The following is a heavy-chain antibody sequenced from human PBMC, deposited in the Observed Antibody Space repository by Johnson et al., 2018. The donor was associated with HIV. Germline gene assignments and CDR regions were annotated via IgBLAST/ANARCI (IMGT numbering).Heavy chain of an antibody. Sequence: QVQLVESGGGVVQPGRSLRLSCAASGFTFSSYAMHWVRQAPGKGLEWVAVISYDGSKRYYTDSVKGRFTISRDNSKNTVYLQMNSLRPEDTAVFYCVREGGGTVIQGDEVAFDFWGQGPMVSVSS. CDR1: GFTFSSYA. CDR2: ISYDGSKR. V-gene: IGHV3-30*04. D-gene: IGHD3-10*01. CDR3: VREGGGTVIQGDEVAFDF. J-gene: IGHJ3*01.